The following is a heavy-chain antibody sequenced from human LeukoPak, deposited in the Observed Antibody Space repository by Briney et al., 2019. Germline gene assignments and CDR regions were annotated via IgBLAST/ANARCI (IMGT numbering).Heavy chain of an antibody. CDR3: ARLPNFDRAGIDY. CDR2: MSPDGTEK. Sequence: GGSLRLSCAASGLSFSSSWMSGVRQTPEKGLEWVANMSPDGTEKYYVDSVKGRFTISRDNAKNSLYLQMNSLRAEDTAVYYCARLPNFDRAGIDYWGQGTLVTVSS. V-gene: IGHV3-7*01. J-gene: IGHJ4*02. CDR1: GLSFSSSW. D-gene: IGHD3-9*01.